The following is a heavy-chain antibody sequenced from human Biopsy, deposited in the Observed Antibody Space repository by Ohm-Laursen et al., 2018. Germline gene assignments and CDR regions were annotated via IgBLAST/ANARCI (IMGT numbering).Heavy chain of an antibody. J-gene: IGHJ4*02. D-gene: IGHD6-25*01. Sequence: SDTLSLTCTVSGGSISSYQWTWIRQPPGKGLEWIGYFYNTGGTNYNPSLKSRVTISVDTSKNQFSLKLRSVTAADTAVYYCAREAAIIDPRTRAFDYWGQGTLVTVSS. CDR1: GGSISSYQ. V-gene: IGHV4-59*01. CDR3: AREAAIIDPRTRAFDY. CDR2: FYNTGGT.